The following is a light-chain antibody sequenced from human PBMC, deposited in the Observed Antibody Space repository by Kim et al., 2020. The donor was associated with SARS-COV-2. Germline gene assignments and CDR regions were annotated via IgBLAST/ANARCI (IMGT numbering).Light chain of an antibody. Sequence: KTVTTPCTRSSGSIASNYVQWYQQRPGSAPTTVIYEDNQRPSGVPDRFSGSIDSSSNSASLTISGLKTEDEADYYCQSYDSSNRWVFGGGTKLTVL. CDR2: EDN. J-gene: IGLJ3*02. CDR1: SGSIASNY. V-gene: IGLV6-57*03. CDR3: QSYDSSNRWV.